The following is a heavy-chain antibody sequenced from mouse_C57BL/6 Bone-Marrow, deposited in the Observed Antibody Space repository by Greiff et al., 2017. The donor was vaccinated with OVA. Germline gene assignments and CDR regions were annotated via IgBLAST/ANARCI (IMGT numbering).Heavy chain of an antibody. V-gene: IGHV5-17*01. CDR2: ISSGSSTI. Sequence: DVKLMESGGGLVKPGGSLKLSCAASGFTFSDYGMHWVRQAPEKGLEWVAYISSGSSTIYYADTVKGRFTISRDNAKNTLFLQMTSLRSEDTAMYYCARRYYGSSLHWYFDVWGTGTTVTVSS. J-gene: IGHJ1*03. CDR1: GFTFSDYG. D-gene: IGHD1-1*01. CDR3: ARRYYGSSLHWYFDV.